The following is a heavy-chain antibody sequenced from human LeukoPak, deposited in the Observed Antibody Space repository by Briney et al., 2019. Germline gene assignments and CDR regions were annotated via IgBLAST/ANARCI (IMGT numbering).Heavy chain of an antibody. CDR2: VHPGDPDT. Sequence: GESLKISCKGSGYSFTSNWIGWVRQMPGKGLEWMGIVHPGDPDTRYSPSFQGQVTISADKSIGTAYLQWSSLKASDTAMYYCAAPRAGQAFDIWGQGTMVTVSS. CDR1: GYSFTSNW. V-gene: IGHV5-51*01. J-gene: IGHJ3*02. CDR3: AAPRAGQAFDI.